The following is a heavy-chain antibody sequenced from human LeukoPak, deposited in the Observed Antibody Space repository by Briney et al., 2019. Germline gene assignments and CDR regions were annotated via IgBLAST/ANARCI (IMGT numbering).Heavy chain of an antibody. J-gene: IGHJ4*02. CDR2: ISGSGGST. CDR1: GFTFDDYA. CDR3: AKEAETGTTTYDFDY. Sequence: HSGGSLRLSCAASGFTFDDYAMHWVRQAPGKGLEWVSAISGSGGSTYYADSVKGRFTISRDNSKNTLYLQMNSLRAEDTAVYYCAKEAETGTTTYDFDYWGQGTLVTVSS. D-gene: IGHD1-7*01. V-gene: IGHV3-23*01.